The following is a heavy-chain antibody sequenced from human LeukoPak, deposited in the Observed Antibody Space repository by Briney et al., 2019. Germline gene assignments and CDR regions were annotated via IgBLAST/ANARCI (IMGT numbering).Heavy chain of an antibody. V-gene: IGHV4-39*07. J-gene: IGHJ6*02. CDR1: GGSISSGGYY. CDR2: INHSGST. Sequence: SETLSLTCTVSGGSISSGGYYWSWIRQPPGKGLEWIGEINHSGSTNYNPSLKSRVTISVDTSKNQFSLKLSSVTAADTAVYYCARRAPMDVWGQGTTVTVSS. CDR3: ARRAPMDV.